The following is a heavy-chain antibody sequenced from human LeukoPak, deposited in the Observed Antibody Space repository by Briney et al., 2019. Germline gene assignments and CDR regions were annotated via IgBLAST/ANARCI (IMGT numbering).Heavy chain of an antibody. J-gene: IGHJ3*02. CDR1: GFTFSTYN. Sequence: GGSLRLSCAASGFTFSTYNMNWVRQAPGKGLEWVSSISMRTNNIYYADSVEGRFTISRDNAKNSLYLQMDSLRADDTAMYYCARGGIAVQRRDVFDIWGQGTMVTVSS. CDR2: ISMRTNNI. CDR3: ARGGIAVQRRDVFDI. V-gene: IGHV3-21*01. D-gene: IGHD6-19*01.